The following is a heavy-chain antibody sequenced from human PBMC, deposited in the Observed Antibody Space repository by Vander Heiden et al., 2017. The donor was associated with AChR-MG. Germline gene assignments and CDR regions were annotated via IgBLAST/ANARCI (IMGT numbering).Heavy chain of an antibody. CDR3: AHRADFWYFDL. CDR1: GFSPTTTGVG. J-gene: IGHJ2*01. CDR2: IYWDGDK. Sequence: QITSKESGPTLVKPTQTLTLTCTFSGFSPTTTGVGVGWVRQPPGKAREWLALIYWDGDKRYSPSLKSRLTITKDTSKNQVVLTMTNMDPVDTATYYCAHRADFWYFDLWGRGTLVTVSS. V-gene: IGHV2-5*02.